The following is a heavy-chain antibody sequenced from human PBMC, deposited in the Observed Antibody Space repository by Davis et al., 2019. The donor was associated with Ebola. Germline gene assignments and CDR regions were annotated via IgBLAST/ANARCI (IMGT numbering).Heavy chain of an antibody. J-gene: IGHJ5*02. Sequence: MPSETLSLTCTVSGGSISSYYWTWIRQPPGKGLEWMGHLFYGGSPNYNPSLKSRVTKSLDTSKNQLSLRLISVTAADTAVYYCARLSPLGLRLGETYNWFDPWGPGTLVTVSS. CDR2: LFYGGSP. D-gene: IGHD3-16*01. CDR3: ARLSPLGLRLGETYNWFDP. V-gene: IGHV4-59*01. CDR1: GGSISSYY.